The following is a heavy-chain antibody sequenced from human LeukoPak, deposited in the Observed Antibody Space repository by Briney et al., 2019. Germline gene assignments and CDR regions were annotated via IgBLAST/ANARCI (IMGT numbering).Heavy chain of an antibody. V-gene: IGHV1-46*01. CDR2: INPSGGSA. J-gene: IGHJ4*02. Sequence: ASVKVSCKASGYTFTSYYMHWVRQAPGQGLEWMGIINPSGGSATYAQKSQGRVTMTRDTSTSTVYMELSSLRSEDTAVYYCARDMRVLGSSWYETGHWGQGTLVTVSS. CDR3: ARDMRVLGSSWYETGH. D-gene: IGHD6-13*01. CDR1: GYTFTSYY.